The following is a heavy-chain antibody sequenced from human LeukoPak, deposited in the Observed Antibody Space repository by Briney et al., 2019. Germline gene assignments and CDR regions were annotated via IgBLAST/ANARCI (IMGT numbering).Heavy chain of an antibody. CDR3: AKALGY. CDR1: GFSVSAHY. J-gene: IGHJ4*02. D-gene: IGHD7-27*01. Sequence: GGSLRLSCAVSGFSVSAHYMSWVRQAPGKGLECVSFLYTGGDTSYADSVRGRFSISRDNSKNTVYLQMNSLRAEDTAVYYCAKALGYWGQGTLVTVSS. V-gene: IGHV3-53*01. CDR2: LYTGGDT.